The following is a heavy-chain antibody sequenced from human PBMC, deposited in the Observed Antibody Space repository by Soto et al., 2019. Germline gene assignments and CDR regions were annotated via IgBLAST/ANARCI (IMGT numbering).Heavy chain of an antibody. J-gene: IGHJ5*02. CDR2: IIPFSGTA. CDR3: VWFEYDNSHNWFDP. D-gene: IGHD3-10*01. Sequence: QVRLAQSGAEVKKPGSSVKVSCKASGGTFSNSAISWVRQAPGQGLEWMGGIIPFSGTANYAQKFQGRVTVTADESTTTAYMEMGSLRSEDTAVYYCVWFEYDNSHNWFDPWGQGTLVTVSS. V-gene: IGHV1-69*01. CDR1: GGTFSNSA.